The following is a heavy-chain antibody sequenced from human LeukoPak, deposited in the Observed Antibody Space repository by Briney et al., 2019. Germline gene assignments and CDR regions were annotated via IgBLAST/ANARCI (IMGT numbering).Heavy chain of an antibody. CDR1: GFTFSSYG. CDR2: ISGSGGST. D-gene: IGHD1-26*01. CDR3: ARGGIVGATGWFDP. Sequence: GGSLRLSCAASGFTFSSYGMSWVRQAPGKGLEWVSAISGSGGSTYYADSVKGRFTISRDNSKNTLYLQMNSLRAEDTAVYYCARGGIVGATGWFDPWGQGTLVTVSS. V-gene: IGHV3-23*01. J-gene: IGHJ5*02.